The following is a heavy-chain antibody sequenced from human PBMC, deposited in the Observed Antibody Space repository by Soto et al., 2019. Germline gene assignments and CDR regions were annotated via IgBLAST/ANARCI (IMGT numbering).Heavy chain of an antibody. CDR2: ISGSGFKK. D-gene: IGHD6-6*01. V-gene: IGHV3-23*01. J-gene: IGHJ6*02. CDR1: GFIFENFG. Sequence: HPGGSLRLSCAASGFIFENFGMSWVRQAPGKGLEWISSISGSGFKKYYADSVKGRFTISRDNSKNTLYLQMNSLRAEDTAVYYCAKYSTSSGSYYYYVMDVWGQGTTVTVSS. CDR3: AKYSTSSGSYYYYVMDV.